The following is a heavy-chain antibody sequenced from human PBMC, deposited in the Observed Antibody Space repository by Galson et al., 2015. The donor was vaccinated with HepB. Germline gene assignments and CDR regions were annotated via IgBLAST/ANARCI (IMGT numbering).Heavy chain of an antibody. D-gene: IGHD3-10*01. CDR2: ISYDGSCK. CDR3: VRTITPAPIPLFDS. V-gene: IGHV3-30*03. Sequence: SLRLSCAASGFTFSNYGIHWVRQAPGKGLEWMAAISYDGSCKYYADSVKGRFTVSRDNAKNTLSLQMEGLRAEDTAVYFCVRTITPAPIPLFDSWGQGTLVAVSS. J-gene: IGHJ4*02. CDR1: GFTFSNYG.